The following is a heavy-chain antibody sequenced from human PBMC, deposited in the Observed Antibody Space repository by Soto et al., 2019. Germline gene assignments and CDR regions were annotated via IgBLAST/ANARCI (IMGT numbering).Heavy chain of an antibody. D-gene: IGHD6-19*01. V-gene: IGHV3-33*01. CDR3: ARDSYLHQIIAVAESGFDY. CDR1: GFTFSSYG. Sequence: GGSLRLSCAASGFTFSSYGMHWVRQAPGKGLEWVAVIWYDGSNKYYADSVKGRFTISRDNSKNTLYLQMNRLRAEDTAVYYCARDSYLHQIIAVAESGFDYWGQGTLVTVSS. CDR2: IWYDGSNK. J-gene: IGHJ4*02.